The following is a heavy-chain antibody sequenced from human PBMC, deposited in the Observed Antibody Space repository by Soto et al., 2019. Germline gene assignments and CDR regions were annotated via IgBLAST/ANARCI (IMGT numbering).Heavy chain of an antibody. D-gene: IGHD1-26*01. V-gene: IGHV3-30*18. J-gene: IGHJ4*02. CDR2: ISYDGSNT. CDR1: GFTFSSYG. CDR3: AKEGGLSGSYYISSSYYLDY. Sequence: QVQLVESGGGVVQPGRSLRLSCVASGFTFSSYGMHWVRQAPGKGLEWVAIISYDGSNTYYADSVKGRFTISRDNSKNTLYLQMNSRRAEDTSVYYCAKEGGLSGSYYISSSYYLDYWGQGTLVTVSS.